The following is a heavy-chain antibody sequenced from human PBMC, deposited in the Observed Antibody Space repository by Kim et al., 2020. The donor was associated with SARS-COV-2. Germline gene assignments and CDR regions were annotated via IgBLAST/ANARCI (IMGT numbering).Heavy chain of an antibody. J-gene: IGHJ6*02. CDR2: IIPIFGTA. V-gene: IGHV1-69*13. D-gene: IGHD3-9*01. Sequence: SVKVSCKASGGTFSSYAISWVRQAPGQGLEWMGGIIPIFGTANYAQKFQGRVTITADESTSTAYMELSSLRSEDTAVYYCASDSLYDILTGYYKNYYYYGMDVWGQGTTVTVSS. CDR3: ASDSLYDILTGYYKNYYYYGMDV. CDR1: GGTFSSYA.